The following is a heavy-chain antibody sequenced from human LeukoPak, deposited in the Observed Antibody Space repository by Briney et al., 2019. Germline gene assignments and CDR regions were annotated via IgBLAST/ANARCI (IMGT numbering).Heavy chain of an antibody. CDR2: IYRGGSA. V-gene: IGHV4-4*02. CDR1: GDSISNSRW. Sequence: SETLSLTCTVSGDSISNSRWWPWVRHSPGQGLVWIGEIYRGGSAKYNPSLKSRVTMSMDKSKNQFSLELNSVTAADTAVYYCARVGYNGFGVLDYWGQGNLVTVSS. D-gene: IGHD1-26*01. J-gene: IGHJ4*02. CDR3: ARVGYNGFGVLDY.